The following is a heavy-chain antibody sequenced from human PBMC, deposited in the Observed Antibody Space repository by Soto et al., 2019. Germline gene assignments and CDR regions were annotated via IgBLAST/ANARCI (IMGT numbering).Heavy chain of an antibody. D-gene: IGHD3-3*01. CDR3: ASMGRWSAHRAAAEYFQH. V-gene: IGHV4-31*03. Sequence: TLSHTCPFAESSISGGRCYLSRNRQHPGKCLEWIGYIYYSGSTYYNPSLKSRVTISVDTSKNQFSLKLSSVTAADTAVYYCASMGRWSAHRAAAEYFQHWGQGTLVTVSS. J-gene: IGHJ1*01. CDR1: ESSISGGRCY. CDR2: IYYSGST.